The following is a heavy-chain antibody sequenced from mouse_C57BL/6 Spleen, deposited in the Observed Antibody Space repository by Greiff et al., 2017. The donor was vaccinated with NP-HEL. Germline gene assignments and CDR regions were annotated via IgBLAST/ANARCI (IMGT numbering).Heavy chain of an antibody. D-gene: IGHD1-2*01. V-gene: IGHV2-9-1*01. CDR3: ARMSHSRGFAY. CDR1: GFSLTSYA. CDR2: IWTGRGT. Sequence: QVQLKESGPGLVAPSQSLSITCTVSGFSLTSYAISWVRQPPGKGLEWLGVIWTGRGTNYNSALKSRLSISKDNSKSQVFLKMNSLQTDDTARYYCARMSHSRGFAYWGQGTLVTVSA. J-gene: IGHJ3*01.